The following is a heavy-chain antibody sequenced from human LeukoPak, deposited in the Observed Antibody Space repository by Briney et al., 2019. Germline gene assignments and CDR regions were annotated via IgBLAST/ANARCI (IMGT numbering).Heavy chain of an antibody. CDR1: GYTFTGYY. D-gene: IGHD6-19*01. J-gene: IGHJ4*02. CDR3: ARGSHSSSGWYGDY. CDR2: INPNRGGT. Sequence: GASVKVSCKAPGYTFTGYYMHWVRQAPGQGLEWMGWINPNRGGTNYAQKFQGRVTMTRDTSISTDYMELSRLRSDDTAVYYCARGSHSSSGWYGDYWGQGTLVTVSS. V-gene: IGHV1-2*02.